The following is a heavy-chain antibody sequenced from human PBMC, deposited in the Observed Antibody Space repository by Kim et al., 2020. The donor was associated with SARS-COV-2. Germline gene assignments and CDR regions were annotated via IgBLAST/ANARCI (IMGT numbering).Heavy chain of an antibody. CDR1: GFTFSSYE. CDR3: SRGPNYSPFDY. D-gene: IGHD4-4*01. V-gene: IGHV3-48*03. CDR2: IIGSGTTL. J-gene: IGHJ4*02. Sequence: GGSLRLSCTASGFTFSSYEMNWVRQAPGKGLEWVSYIIGSGTTLYYADSVRGRSTISIDNDKNSLFLQMNSLRAEDTAVYYCSRGPNYSPFDYWGQGTLVTVSS.